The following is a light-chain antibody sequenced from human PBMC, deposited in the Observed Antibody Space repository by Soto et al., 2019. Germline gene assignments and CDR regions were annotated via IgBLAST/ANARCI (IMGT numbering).Light chain of an antibody. V-gene: IGKV3-20*01. CDR1: QSVSSSY. CDR2: AAS. Sequence: EIVLTQSPGTLSLSPGERATLSCRASQSVSSSYLAWYQQKPGQAPRLLIYAASTRATDIPARFSGSGSGTEFTLTISSLQPDDFATYYCQHYNSYSEAFGQGTKVDIK. J-gene: IGKJ1*01. CDR3: QHYNSYSEA.